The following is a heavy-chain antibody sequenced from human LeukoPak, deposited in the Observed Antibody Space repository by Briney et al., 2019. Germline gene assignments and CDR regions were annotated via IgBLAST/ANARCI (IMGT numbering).Heavy chain of an antibody. CDR1: GGSFSGYY. Sequence: PSETLSLTCAVYGGSFSGYYWSWIRQPPGKGLEWIGYIYYSGSTNYNPSLKSRVTISVDTSKNQFSLKLSSVTAADTAVYYCARHIFLYYYDPRGAFDIWGQGTMVTVSS. CDR3: ARHIFLYYYDPRGAFDI. V-gene: IGHV4-59*08. J-gene: IGHJ3*02. CDR2: IYYSGST. D-gene: IGHD3-22*01.